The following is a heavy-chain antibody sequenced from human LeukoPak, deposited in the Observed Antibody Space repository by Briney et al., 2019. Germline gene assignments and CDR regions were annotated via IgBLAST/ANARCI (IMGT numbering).Heavy chain of an antibody. CDR2: ISAYNGNT. D-gene: IGHD6-19*01. Sequence: ASVKVSCKASGYTFTSCGISWVRQAPGQGLEWMGWISAYNGNTNYAQKLQGRVTMTTDTSTSTAYMELRSLRSDDTAVYYCAREAYSSGWYYFDYWGQGTLVTVSS. J-gene: IGHJ4*02. CDR3: AREAYSSGWYYFDY. V-gene: IGHV1-18*01. CDR1: GYTFTSCG.